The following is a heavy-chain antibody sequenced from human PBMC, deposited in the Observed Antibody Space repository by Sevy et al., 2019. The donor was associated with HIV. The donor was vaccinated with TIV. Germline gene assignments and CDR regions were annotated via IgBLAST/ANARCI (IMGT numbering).Heavy chain of an antibody. CDR2: IYYSRST. J-gene: IGHJ4*02. Sequence: SETLSLTCAVSGGSISSSSYYWGWIRQPPGKGLEWIGSIYYSRSTYYYPSLKSRVTISVDTSKNQFSLKLSSVTAADTAVYYCARLDFWSGYPYFDYWGQGTLVTVSS. CDR3: ARLDFWSGYPYFDY. V-gene: IGHV4-39*01. D-gene: IGHD3-3*01. CDR1: GGSISSSSYY.